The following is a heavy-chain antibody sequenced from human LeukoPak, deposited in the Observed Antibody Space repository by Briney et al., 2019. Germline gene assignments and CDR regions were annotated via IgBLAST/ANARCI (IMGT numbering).Heavy chain of an antibody. J-gene: IGHJ4*02. CDR3: ARGSYFYDSSRCDF. V-gene: IGHV4-31*02. CDR2: IYYSGST. D-gene: IGHD3-22*01. Sequence: WVRQTPGKGLEGFGYIYYSGSTYYNPSLKSRVTISVDTSKTQFSLKLTSVTAADTAVYYCARGSYFYDSSRCDFGGQGTLVTVSS.